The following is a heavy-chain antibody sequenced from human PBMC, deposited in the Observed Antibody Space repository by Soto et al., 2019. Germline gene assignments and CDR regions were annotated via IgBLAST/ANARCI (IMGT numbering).Heavy chain of an antibody. V-gene: IGHV3-7*03. D-gene: IGHD3-10*02. J-gene: IGHJ6*02. CDR3: ASTLFGIRAARNYYGMDV. CDR2: IKKDGTET. Sequence: QPGGSLRLSCTASGFSFSSYWMSWVRQAPGKGLEWVATIKKDGTETYSVDSVKGRFTISRDNAKNSLYLQMNSLRAEDTAVYFCASTLFGIRAARNYYGMDVWGQGTTDTVSS. CDR1: GFSFSSYW.